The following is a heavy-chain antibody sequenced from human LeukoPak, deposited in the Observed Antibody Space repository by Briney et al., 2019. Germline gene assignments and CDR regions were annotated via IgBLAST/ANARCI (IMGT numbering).Heavy chain of an antibody. CDR3: ARDGSGEDFDY. V-gene: IGHV4-38-2*02. J-gene: IGHJ4*02. CDR1: GYSISSGYY. CDR2: IDHSGST. Sequence: PSETLSLTCTVSGYSISSGYYWGWIRQPPGKGLEWTGSIDHSGSTYYNPSLKSRVTISVDTSKNQFSLKLSSVTAADTAVYYCARDGSGEDFDYWGQGTLVTVSS. D-gene: IGHD2-15*01.